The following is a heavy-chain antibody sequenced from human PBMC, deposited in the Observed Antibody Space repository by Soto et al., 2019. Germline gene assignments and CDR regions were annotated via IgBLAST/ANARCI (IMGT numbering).Heavy chain of an antibody. CDR1: GYDFPKYW. J-gene: IGHJ4*02. CDR3: FILYSVARRGFDY. D-gene: IGHD5-12*01. V-gene: IGHV5-51*01. CDR2: IYPGDSDA. Sequence: EVHLVQSGAEMKKPGESLNISCRGSGYDFPKYWIGWVRQMPGKGLEWMGIIYPGDSDAKYSPSFQGQVTISADKSRSTAYLHWASLEAPDTGLYYCFILYSVARRGFDYWGQGTLVTVSS.